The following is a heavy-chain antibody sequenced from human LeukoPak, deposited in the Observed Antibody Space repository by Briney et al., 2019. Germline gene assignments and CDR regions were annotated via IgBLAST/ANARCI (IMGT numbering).Heavy chain of an antibody. CDR3: ARALVTPTPGGNWFDP. Sequence: SQTLSLTCAISGDSVSSNSAAWNWIRQSPWRGLEWLGRTYYRSKWYNDYAVSVKSRITINPDTSKNQFSLQLNSVTPEDTAVYYCARALVTPTPGGNWFDPWGQGTLVTVSS. J-gene: IGHJ5*02. V-gene: IGHV6-1*01. CDR1: GDSVSSNSAA. CDR2: TYYRSKWYN. D-gene: IGHD2-21*02.